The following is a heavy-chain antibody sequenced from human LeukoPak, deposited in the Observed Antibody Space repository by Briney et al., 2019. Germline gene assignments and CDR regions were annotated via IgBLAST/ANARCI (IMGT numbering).Heavy chain of an antibody. CDR1: GFTVSSNY. D-gene: IGHD3-3*01. V-gene: IGHV3-53*01. Sequence: GGSLRLSCAASGFTVSSNYMSWVRQAPGKGLEWVSVIYSGGSTYYADPVKGRFTISRDNSKNTLYLQMNSLRAEDTAVYYCARIYYDFWSGALDYWGQGTLVTVSS. CDR2: IYSGGST. CDR3: ARIYYDFWSGALDY. J-gene: IGHJ4*02.